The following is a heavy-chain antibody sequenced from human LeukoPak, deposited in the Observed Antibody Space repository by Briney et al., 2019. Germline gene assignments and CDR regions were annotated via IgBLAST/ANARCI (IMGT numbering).Heavy chain of an antibody. Sequence: GGSLRLSCAASGFTFSSYSMNWVRQAPGKGLEWVSSISSSSSYIYYADSVKGRFTISRDNAKNSLYLQMNSLRAKDTAVYYCARYDSSGYYYYYYMDVWGKGTTVTVSS. CDR3: ARYDSSGYYYYYYMDV. CDR1: GFTFSSYS. CDR2: ISSSSSYI. J-gene: IGHJ6*03. D-gene: IGHD3-22*01. V-gene: IGHV3-21*01.